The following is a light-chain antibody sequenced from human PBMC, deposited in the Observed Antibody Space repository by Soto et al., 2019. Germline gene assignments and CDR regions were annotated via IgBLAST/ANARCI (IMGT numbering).Light chain of an antibody. Sequence: AIRMTQSPSSFSASTGDRGTITCRASQGISSYLAWYQQKPGKAPKLMIYAASTLQSGVPSRFSGSGSATDFTITISCLQSEDSATYYCQQYYSYPYTFGQGTKLEIK. V-gene: IGKV1-8*01. CDR2: AAS. J-gene: IGKJ2*01. CDR1: QGISSY. CDR3: QQYYSYPYT.